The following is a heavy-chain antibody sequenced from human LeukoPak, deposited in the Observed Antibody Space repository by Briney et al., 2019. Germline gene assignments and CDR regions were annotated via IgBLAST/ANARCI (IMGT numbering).Heavy chain of an antibody. D-gene: IGHD2-21*02. CDR2: ISYDGSNK. Sequence: PGGSLRLSCAASGFTFSSYGMHWVRQAPGKGLEWVAVISYDGSNKYYADSVKGRFTISRDNPKNTLYLQMNSLRAEDTAVYYCAKVSVGDYSHAFDYWGQGTLVTVSS. V-gene: IGHV3-30*18. CDR1: GFTFSSYG. J-gene: IGHJ4*02. CDR3: AKVSVGDYSHAFDY.